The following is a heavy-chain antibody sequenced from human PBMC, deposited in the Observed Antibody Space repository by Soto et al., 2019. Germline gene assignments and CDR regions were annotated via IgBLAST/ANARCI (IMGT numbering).Heavy chain of an antibody. CDR1: GYSFTSYW. CDR3: ARQYNWKKNWFDP. Sequence: GESLKISCKGSGYSFTSYWIGWVRQMPGKGLEWMGIIYPGDSDTRYSPSFQGQVTISADKSINTAYLQRSSLKASDTAMYYCARQYNWKKNWFDPWGQGTLVTVSS. D-gene: IGHD1-20*01. J-gene: IGHJ5*02. V-gene: IGHV5-51*01. CDR2: IYPGDSDT.